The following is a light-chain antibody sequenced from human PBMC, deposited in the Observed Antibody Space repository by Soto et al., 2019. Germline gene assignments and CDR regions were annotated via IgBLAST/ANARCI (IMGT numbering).Light chain of an antibody. CDR3: QQYSGLPMT. V-gene: IGKV3-20*01. J-gene: IGKJ5*01. CDR1: QTVNSNY. CDR2: GAS. Sequence: EIVLTQSPGTLSLSPGQTATLSCRASQTVNSNYLAWCQHKPGQAPRLPIYGASRRATGIPDRFSGSGSGTDFTLTITRLEPEDFAVYFCQQYSGLPMTFGQGTRLEIK.